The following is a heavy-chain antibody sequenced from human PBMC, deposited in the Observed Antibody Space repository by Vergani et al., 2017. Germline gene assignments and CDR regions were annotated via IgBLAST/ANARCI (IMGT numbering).Heavy chain of an antibody. CDR3: ARGRLRFLEWFLPHFDY. Sequence: QVQLVQSGAEVKKPGSSVKVSCKASGGTFSSYAISWVRQAPGQGLEWMGGIIPIFGTANYAQKFQGRVTITADESKSTAYMELSSLRSEDTAVYYCARGRLRFLEWFLPHFDYWGQGTLVTVSS. CDR1: GGTFSSYA. CDR2: IIPIFGTA. D-gene: IGHD3-3*01. J-gene: IGHJ4*02. V-gene: IGHV1-69*01.